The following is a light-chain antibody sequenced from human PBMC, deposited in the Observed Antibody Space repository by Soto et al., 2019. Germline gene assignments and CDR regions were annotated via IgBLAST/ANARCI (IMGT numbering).Light chain of an antibody. CDR1: QSISSY. V-gene: IGKV1-33*01. CDR2: AAS. J-gene: IGKJ5*01. CDR3: QQYDNLPLI. Sequence: DIQMTQSPSSLSASVGDRVTITCRASQSISSYLNWYQQKPGKAPKLLIYAASSLQSGVPSRFSGSGSGTDFTLTISSLQPEDFATYYCQQYDNLPLIFGQGTRLEI.